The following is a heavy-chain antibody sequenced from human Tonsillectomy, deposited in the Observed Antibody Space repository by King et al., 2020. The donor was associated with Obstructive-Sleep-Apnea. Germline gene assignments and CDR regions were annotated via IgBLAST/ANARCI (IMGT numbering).Heavy chain of an antibody. Sequence: VQLQESGPGLVKPSQTLSLTCTVSGGSISSGGYYWSWIRQHPGKGLEWIGYIYYSGSTYYNPSLKSRVTISVETSKNQFSLKLSSVTAADTAVYYCARRLRLGELSLSHAFDIWGQGTMVTVSS. V-gene: IGHV4-31*03. CDR3: ARRLRLGELSLSHAFDI. CDR1: GGSISSGGYY. J-gene: IGHJ3*02. D-gene: IGHD3-16*02. CDR2: IYYSGST.